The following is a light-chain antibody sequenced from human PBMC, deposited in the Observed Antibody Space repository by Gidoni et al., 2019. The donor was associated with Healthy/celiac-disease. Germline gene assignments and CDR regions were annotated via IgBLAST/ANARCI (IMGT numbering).Light chain of an antibody. CDR2: DAS. CDR1: QSISSY. V-gene: IGKV1-39*01. Sequence: DIQLTQSPSSLSASVGDRVTITCRASQSISSYLNWYQQKPGKAPKLLIYDASSLQSGVPSRFSGSGSGTDFTLTISSLQPEDFATYYCQQSYSNPTWTFGQGTKVEIK. CDR3: QQSYSNPTWT. J-gene: IGKJ1*01.